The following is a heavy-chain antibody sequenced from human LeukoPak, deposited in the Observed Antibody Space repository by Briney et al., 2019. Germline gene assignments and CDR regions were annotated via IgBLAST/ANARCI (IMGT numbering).Heavy chain of an antibody. CDR1: GYTFSQYS. D-gene: IGHD2-21*02. Sequence: GSLRLSSVASGYTFSQYSMNWVRQSPGKGLEWLSAVDGLSETIYYADAVKGRFTISRDNAKNSLSLHMTNLRVEDTAIYYCARDVTARNYFDSWGQGTLVTVSS. CDR2: VDGLSETI. V-gene: IGHV3-21*06. J-gene: IGHJ4*02. CDR3: ARDVTARNYFDS.